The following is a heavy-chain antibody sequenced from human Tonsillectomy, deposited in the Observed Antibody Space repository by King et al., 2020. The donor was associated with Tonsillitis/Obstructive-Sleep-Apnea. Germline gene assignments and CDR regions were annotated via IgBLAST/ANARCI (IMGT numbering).Heavy chain of an antibody. J-gene: IGHJ4*02. CDR1: RFLFSSYA. V-gene: IGHV3-23*04. Sequence: VQLVESGGGLVQPGGSLRLSCAASRFLFSSYAMNWVRQAPGKGLEWVSAISGSGNSAYYADSVKGRFTVSRDNSKNTLYLQMNSLRVDDTAIYYCAKDGGDFWGGYSNYFDYWGQGTLVTVSS. CDR2: ISGSGNSA. D-gene: IGHD3-3*01. CDR3: AKDGGDFWGGYSNYFDY.